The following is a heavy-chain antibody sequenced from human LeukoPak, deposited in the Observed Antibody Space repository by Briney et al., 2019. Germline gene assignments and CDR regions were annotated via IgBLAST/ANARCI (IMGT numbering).Heavy chain of an antibody. D-gene: IGHD6-6*01. J-gene: IGHJ4*02. CDR3: ASRALYSSSSDY. V-gene: IGHV4-34*01. CDR2: INHSGST. Sequence: SETLSLTCAVYGGSFSGYYWSWIRQPPGKGLEWIGEINHSGSTNYNPSLKSRVTISVDKSKNQFSLKLSSVTAADTAVYYCASRALYSSSSDYWGQGTLVTVSS. CDR1: GGSFSGYY.